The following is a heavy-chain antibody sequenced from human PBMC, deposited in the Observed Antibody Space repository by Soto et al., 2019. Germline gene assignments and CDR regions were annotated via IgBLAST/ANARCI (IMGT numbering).Heavy chain of an antibody. CDR2: IWPSDSDT. V-gene: IGHV5-51*01. CDR3: ERLSSGSNFFSDY. CDR1: GYSFTNYW. Sequence: EVQLVQSGAEVKKPGESLKISCKGSGYSFTNYWIGWVRQVPGKGLGCMGIIWPSDSDTRYSPSFQGQVTISGDKSINTPSPQWSSLKASDTAVYFCERLSSGSNFFSDYWGQGTLVTVSS. D-gene: IGHD3-22*01. J-gene: IGHJ4*02.